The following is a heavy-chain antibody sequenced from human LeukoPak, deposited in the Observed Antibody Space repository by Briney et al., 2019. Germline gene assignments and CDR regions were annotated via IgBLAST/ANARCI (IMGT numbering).Heavy chain of an antibody. CDR3: AREFDGSASGAGY. D-gene: IGHD1-26*01. CDR2: IKQDGSEK. J-gene: IGHJ4*02. Sequence: GGSLRLSCAASGFTFSSYWMSWVRQAPGKGLEWVANIKQDGSEKYYVDSVKGRFTISRDNAKNSLYLQMNSLRADDTAVYYCAREFDGSASGAGYWGQGTLVTVSS. CDR1: GFTFSSYW. V-gene: IGHV3-7*01.